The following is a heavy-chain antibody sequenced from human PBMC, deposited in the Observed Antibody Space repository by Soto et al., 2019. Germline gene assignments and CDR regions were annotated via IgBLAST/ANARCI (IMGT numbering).Heavy chain of an antibody. CDR2: SIPIFGTA. D-gene: IGHD2-21*02. V-gene: IGHV1-69*12. CDR3: ARSRTVVTPIPSV. Sequence: QVQLVQSGAEVKKPGSSVKVSCKASGGTFSSYAISWVRQAPGQGLEWMGGSIPIFGTANYAQKFQGRVTITEDESTSPAYMELSSLRSEDTAVYYWARSRTVVTPIPSVWGQGTLVTVSS. CDR1: GGTFSSYA. J-gene: IGHJ4*02.